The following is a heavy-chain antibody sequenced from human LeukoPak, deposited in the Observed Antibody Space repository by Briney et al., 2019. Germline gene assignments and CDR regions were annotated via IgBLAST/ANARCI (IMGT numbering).Heavy chain of an antibody. CDR1: GGSVRSNNYH. D-gene: IGHD6-6*01. CDR3: ARAPSSSYVWFDP. V-gene: IGHV4-39*05. J-gene: IGHJ5*02. CDR2: IDYSGST. Sequence: SETPSLTCTVSGGSVRSNNYHWGWIRQPPGKGLEWISSIDYSGSTYYKPSLKSRVTISVDTSKNQLSLELSSVTAADTAVYYCARAPSSSYVWFDPWGQGTLVTVSS.